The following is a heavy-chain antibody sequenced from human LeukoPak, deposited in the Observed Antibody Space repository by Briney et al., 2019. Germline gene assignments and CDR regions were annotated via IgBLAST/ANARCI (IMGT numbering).Heavy chain of an antibody. J-gene: IGHJ4*02. CDR2: ISYSGST. D-gene: IGHD5-18*01. Sequence: SETLSLTCTVSGGSINNYYWSWIRQPPGKAPEWIAYISYSGSTNYNPSLKSRVTISMNTSKNQFSLKLSSVTTADTAVYCCARYSYKYFDYWGQGTLVTVSS. CDR1: GGSINNYY. V-gene: IGHV4-59*01. CDR3: ARYSYKYFDY.